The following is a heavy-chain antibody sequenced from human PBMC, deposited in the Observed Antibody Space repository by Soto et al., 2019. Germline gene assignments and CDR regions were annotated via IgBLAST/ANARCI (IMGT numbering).Heavy chain of an antibody. J-gene: IGHJ6*02. Sequence: QVQLQESGPGLVKPSGTLSLTCAVSGGSISSSNWLSWVRQPPGKGLEWIGEIYLSGSTNYNPSLKSRVTISVDKSKNQSSLKLSSVTAADTAVYYCARDNYGDYQREAGMDVWGQGTTVTVSS. V-gene: IGHV4-4*02. CDR1: GGSISSSNW. CDR3: ARDNYGDYQREAGMDV. CDR2: IYLSGST. D-gene: IGHD4-17*01.